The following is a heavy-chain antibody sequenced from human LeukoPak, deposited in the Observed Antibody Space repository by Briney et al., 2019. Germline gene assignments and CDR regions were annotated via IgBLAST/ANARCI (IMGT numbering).Heavy chain of an antibody. CDR1: GFTFSSYA. Sequence: GGSLRLSCAASGFTFSSYAMSWVRQAPRKGLEWVSAISGSGGSTYYADSVKGRFTISRDNSKNTLYLQMNSLRSDDTAVYYCAKDDYYDSSGRGDYWGQGTLVTVSS. V-gene: IGHV3-23*01. J-gene: IGHJ4*02. CDR2: ISGSGGST. CDR3: AKDDYYDSSGRGDY. D-gene: IGHD3-22*01.